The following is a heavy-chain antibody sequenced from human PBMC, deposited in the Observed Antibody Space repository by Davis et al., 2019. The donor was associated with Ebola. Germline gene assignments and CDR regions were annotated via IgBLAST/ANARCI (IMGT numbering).Heavy chain of an antibody. J-gene: IGHJ6*02. CDR3: ARDNRYYDILTGYSIGDGMDV. CDR2: ISSSGSTI. CDR1: GFTFSSYE. D-gene: IGHD3-9*01. Sequence: GESLKISCAASGFTFSSYEMNWVRQAPGKGLEWVSYISSSGSTIYYADSVKGRFTISRDNAKNSLYLQMNSLRAEDTAVYYCARDNRYYDILTGYSIGDGMDVWGQGTTVTVSS. V-gene: IGHV3-48*03.